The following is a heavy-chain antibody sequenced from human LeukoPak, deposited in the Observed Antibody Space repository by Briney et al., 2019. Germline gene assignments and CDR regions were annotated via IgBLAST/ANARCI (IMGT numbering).Heavy chain of an antibody. V-gene: IGHV4-34*01. D-gene: IGHD6-6*01. CDR1: GGSFSGYY. CDR3: ARGVGSSSSLSWFDP. CDR2: INHSGST. Sequence: SETLSHTCAVYGGSFSGYYWSWIRQPPGKGLEWIGEINHSGSTNYNPSLKSRVTISVDTSKNQFSLKLSSVTAADTAVYYCARGVGSSSSLSWFDPWGQGTLVTVSS. J-gene: IGHJ5*02.